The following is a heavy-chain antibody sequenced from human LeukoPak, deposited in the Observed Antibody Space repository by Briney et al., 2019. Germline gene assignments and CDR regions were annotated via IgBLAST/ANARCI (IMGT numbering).Heavy chain of an antibody. J-gene: IGHJ4*02. D-gene: IGHD1-14*01. V-gene: IGHV4-59*08. CDR2: IYSSGST. Sequence: SETLSLTCIVSGGSISSYYWSWIRQPPGKGLEWIGYIYSSGSTDYNPSLKSRVTISLDTSNHQFSLKLTSVTAADTAVYYCARHVGKHLWSPYFDYWGQGSLVTVSS. CDR3: ARHVGKHLWSPYFDY. CDR1: GGSISSYY.